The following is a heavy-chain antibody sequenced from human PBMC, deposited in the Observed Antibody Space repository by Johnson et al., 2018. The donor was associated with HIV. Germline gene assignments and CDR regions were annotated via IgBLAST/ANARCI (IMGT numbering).Heavy chain of an antibody. Sequence: QMQLVESGGGVVQPGRSLRLSCAASGFTFSSYGMHWVRQAPGKGLEWVAVISYDGSNKYYADSEKGRFTISRDNSKNTLYLQMNSLRAEDTAVYYCAKDQGITMIVVVAGAFDIWGQGTMVTVSS. V-gene: IGHV3-30*18. D-gene: IGHD3-22*01. J-gene: IGHJ3*02. CDR2: ISYDGSNK. CDR3: AKDQGITMIVVVAGAFDI. CDR1: GFTFSSYG.